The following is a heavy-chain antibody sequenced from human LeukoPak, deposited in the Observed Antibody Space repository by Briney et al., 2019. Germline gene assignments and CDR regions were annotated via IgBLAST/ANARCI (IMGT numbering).Heavy chain of an antibody. CDR2: IYYSGST. D-gene: IGHD1-26*01. CDR3: ARAVGATSAFDI. Sequence: SETLSLTCTVSGGSISSYYWSWIRQPPGKGLEWIGYIYYSGSTNYNPSLKSRVTISVDTSKNQFSLKLSPVTAADTAVYYCARAVGATSAFDIWGRGTMVTVSS. CDR1: GGSISSYY. J-gene: IGHJ3*02. V-gene: IGHV4-59*01.